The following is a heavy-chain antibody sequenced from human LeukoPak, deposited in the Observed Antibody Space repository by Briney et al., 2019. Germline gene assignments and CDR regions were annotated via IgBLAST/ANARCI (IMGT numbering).Heavy chain of an antibody. CDR3: AKDRNGMVRGVLVPDAFDI. V-gene: IGHV1-18*01. Sequence: GASVKVSCKASGYIFNSYGISWVRQALGQGLEWMGWISAYNGNTNYAQKFQGRVTMTTDTSTSTAYMELRNLRSDDTAVYYCAKDRNGMVRGVLVPDAFDIWGQGTMVTVSS. CDR2: ISAYNGNT. CDR1: GYIFNSYG. J-gene: IGHJ3*02. D-gene: IGHD3-10*01.